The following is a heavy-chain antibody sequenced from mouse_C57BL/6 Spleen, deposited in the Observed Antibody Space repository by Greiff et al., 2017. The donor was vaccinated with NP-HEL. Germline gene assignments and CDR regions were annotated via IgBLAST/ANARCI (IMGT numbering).Heavy chain of an antibody. CDR3: TREGRDYGSFFDV. V-gene: IGHV1-15*01. J-gene: IGHJ1*03. CDR2: IDPETGGT. Sequence: QVQLQQSGAELVRPGASVTLSCKASGYTFTDYEMHWVKQTHVHGLEWIGAIDPETGGTAYNQKFKGKAILTADKSSSTAYMELRRLTSEDSAVYYCTREGRDYGSFFDVWGTGTTVTVSS. D-gene: IGHD1-1*01. CDR1: GYTFTDYE.